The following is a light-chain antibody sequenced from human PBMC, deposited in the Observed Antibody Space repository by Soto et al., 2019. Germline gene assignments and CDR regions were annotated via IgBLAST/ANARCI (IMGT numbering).Light chain of an antibody. CDR1: QSVLYSSNNKNY. Sequence: DIVMTQSPDSLAVSLGERATINCKSSQSVLYSSNNKNYLAWYQKKPGQPPKLLIYWASTRESGVPDRFSGSGSRKDFTLTISSLQAEDVAIYYCQQYYSTPSFGPGTKVDIK. CDR3: QQYYSTPS. CDR2: WAS. J-gene: IGKJ3*01. V-gene: IGKV4-1*01.